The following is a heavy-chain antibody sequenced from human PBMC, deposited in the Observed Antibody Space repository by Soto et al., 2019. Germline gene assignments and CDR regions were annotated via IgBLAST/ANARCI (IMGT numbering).Heavy chain of an antibody. Sequence: PSETLSLTCTVSGGSISSYYWSWIRQPPGKGLEWIGYIYYSGSTNYNPSLKSRVTISVDTSKNQFSLKLSSVTAADTAVYYCARATGSSTIFGIFDYWGQGTLVTVSS. CDR2: IYYSGST. J-gene: IGHJ4*02. CDR3: ARATGSSTIFGIFDY. D-gene: IGHD3-3*01. V-gene: IGHV4-59*12. CDR1: GGSISSYY.